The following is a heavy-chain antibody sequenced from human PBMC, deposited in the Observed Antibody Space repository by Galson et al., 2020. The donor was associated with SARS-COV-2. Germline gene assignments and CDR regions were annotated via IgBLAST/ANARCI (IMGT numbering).Heavy chain of an antibody. J-gene: IGHJ4*02. D-gene: IGHD3-10*01. CDR2: ISQSGGYI. Sequence: GGSLRLSCAASGFPFSDYYMSWIRQAPGKGLEWISYISQSGGYIDYADSVKGRFTTSSDNAWASIYLQMNSLRADDTADYFRARDPPSEDGSPIHRYFDFWGQGVQVTVSS. CDR3: ARDPPSEDGSPIHRYFDF. CDR1: GFPFSDYY. V-gene: IGHV3-11*04.